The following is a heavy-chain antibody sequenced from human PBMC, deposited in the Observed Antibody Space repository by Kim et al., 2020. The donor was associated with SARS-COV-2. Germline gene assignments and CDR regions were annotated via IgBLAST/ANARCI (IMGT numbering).Heavy chain of an antibody. CDR3: ARRGFAHDY. J-gene: IGHJ4*02. Sequence: GGSLRLSCAASGFTFNTLWMSWVRQAPGKGLEWVANINQDGTRTYSVDSVKGRFTISRDNAENSLYLQVNSLRAEDTAVYYCARRGFAHDYWGQGTLVTV. CDR1: GFTFNTLW. CDR2: INQDGTRT. V-gene: IGHV3-7*01. D-gene: IGHD3-10*01.